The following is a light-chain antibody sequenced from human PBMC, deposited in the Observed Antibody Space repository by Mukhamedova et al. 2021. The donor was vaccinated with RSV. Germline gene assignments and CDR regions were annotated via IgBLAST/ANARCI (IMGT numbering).Light chain of an antibody. V-gene: IGKV1-5*03. CDR2: KAS. CDR3: QQYNTYPYT. CDR1: QSINSW. Sequence: DRVTITCRASQSINSWLAWYQQKPGKAPNLLIYKASSLETGVPSRFSGSGSGTDFTLIISSLQPDDLGTYYCQQYNTYPYTFGQG. J-gene: IGKJ2*01.